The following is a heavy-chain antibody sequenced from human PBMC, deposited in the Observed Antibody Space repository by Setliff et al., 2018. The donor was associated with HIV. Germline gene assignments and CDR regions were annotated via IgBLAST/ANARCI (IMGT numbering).Heavy chain of an antibody. Sequence: SETLSLTCAVNSGSFSGYYWSWIRQPPGKGLEWIGEINHRGSTNCNPSLKSRVSISVDTSKNQFSLKLSSVTAADTAVYYCATLKMATIYRDFDYWGQGTLVTVSS. D-gene: IGHD5-12*01. J-gene: IGHJ4*02. CDR1: SGSFSGYY. CDR2: INHRGST. CDR3: ATLKMATIYRDFDY. V-gene: IGHV4-34*01.